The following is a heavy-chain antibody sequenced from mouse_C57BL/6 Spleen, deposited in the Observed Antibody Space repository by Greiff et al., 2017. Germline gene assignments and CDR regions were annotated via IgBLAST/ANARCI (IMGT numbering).Heavy chain of an antibody. CDR1: GYTFTSYW. CDR2: IYPSDSET. J-gene: IGHJ1*03. Sequence: VQLQQPGAELVRPGSSVKLSCKASGYTFTSYWMDWVKQRPGQGLEWIGNIYPSDSETHYNQKFKDKATLTVDKSSSTAYMQLSSLTSEDSAVYYCAREELTGRWYFDVWGTGTTVTVSS. V-gene: IGHV1-61*01. D-gene: IGHD4-1*01. CDR3: AREELTGRWYFDV.